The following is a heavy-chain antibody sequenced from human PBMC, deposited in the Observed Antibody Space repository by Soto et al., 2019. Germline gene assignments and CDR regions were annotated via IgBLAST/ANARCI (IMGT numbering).Heavy chain of an antibody. V-gene: IGHV4-4*07. CDR1: GGSISGYY. CDR2: VYSNGTT. CDR3: ARDPGYRSSSFGS. J-gene: IGHJ5*02. D-gene: IGHD3-16*01. Sequence: QVQLQESGPGLVKPSETLSLPCIVSGGSISGYYWSWIRQPAGKELEWIGRVYSNGTTNYNPSPKGRGTRSGDTSKQQISLQLTSVTAADTAMYYCARDPGYRSSSFGSWGQGVLVTVSS.